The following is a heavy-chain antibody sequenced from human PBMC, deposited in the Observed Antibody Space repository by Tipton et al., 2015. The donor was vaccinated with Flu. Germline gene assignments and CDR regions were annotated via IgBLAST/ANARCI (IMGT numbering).Heavy chain of an antibody. J-gene: IGHJ4*02. Sequence: TLSLTCTVFGVSISRSSYYWAWIRQSPGKGLEWIGSIYYSGSTYYNPSLRSRVTISVDTSRDQFSLKLNSVTATDTAVYYCAKTSRGSGTPLDYWGQGTLVTVAS. CDR3: AKTSRGSGTPLDY. V-gene: IGHV4-39*01. CDR1: GVSISRSSYY. D-gene: IGHD1-26*01. CDR2: IYYSGST.